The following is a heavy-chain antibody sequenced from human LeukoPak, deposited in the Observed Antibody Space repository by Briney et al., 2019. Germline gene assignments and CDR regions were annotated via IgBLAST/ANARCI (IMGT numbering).Heavy chain of an antibody. Sequence: PSETLSLTCAVYGGSFSGYYWSWIRQPPGKGLEWIGEINHSGSTNYNPSLKSRVTIPVDTSKNQFSPKVSSVTAADTAVYYCARGPGDYGFDYWGQGALVTVSS. CDR3: ARGPGDYGFDY. V-gene: IGHV4-34*01. J-gene: IGHJ4*02. CDR1: GGSFSGYY. CDR2: INHSGST. D-gene: IGHD4-17*01.